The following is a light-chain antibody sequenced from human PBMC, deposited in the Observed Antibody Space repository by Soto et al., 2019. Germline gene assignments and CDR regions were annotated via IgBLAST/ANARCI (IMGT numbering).Light chain of an antibody. Sequence: EIVLTQSPGPLSLSPGERATLSCRASQSVSSSYLAWYQQKPGQAPRLLISGASSRATGIPDRFSGSRSGTDFTLTISRLEPEDFAVYYCEQYGSSPVTFGGGTKVEIK. J-gene: IGKJ4*01. V-gene: IGKV3-20*01. CDR3: EQYGSSPVT. CDR2: GAS. CDR1: QSVSSSY.